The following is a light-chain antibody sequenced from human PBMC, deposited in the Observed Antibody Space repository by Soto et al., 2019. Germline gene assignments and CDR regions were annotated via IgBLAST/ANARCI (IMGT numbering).Light chain of an antibody. V-gene: IGLV2-23*01. CDR1: SSDVGSYNL. Sequence: QSVLTQPASVSGSPGQSITISCTGTSSDVGSYNLVSWYQQHPGKAPKLMIYEASKRPSGVSNLFSGSKSGNTASLTISGLQAEDEADYYCCSYAGSSTVLFGGGTKLTVL. CDR3: CSYAGSSTVL. CDR2: EAS. J-gene: IGLJ2*01.